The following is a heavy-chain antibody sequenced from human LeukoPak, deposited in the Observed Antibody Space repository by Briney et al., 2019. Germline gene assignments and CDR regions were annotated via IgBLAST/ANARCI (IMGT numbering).Heavy chain of an antibody. CDR2: IYYSGST. J-gene: IGHJ4*02. CDR3: ARGPYSLAAVYYFDY. V-gene: IGHV4-39*07. CDR1: GGSISSSSYY. D-gene: IGHD2-21*01. Sequence: KPSETLSLTCTVSGGSISSSSYYWGWIRQPPGKGLEWIGSIYYSGSTYYNPSLKSRVTISVDTSKNQFSLKLSSVTAADTAVYYCARGPYSLAAVYYFDYWGQGTLVTVSS.